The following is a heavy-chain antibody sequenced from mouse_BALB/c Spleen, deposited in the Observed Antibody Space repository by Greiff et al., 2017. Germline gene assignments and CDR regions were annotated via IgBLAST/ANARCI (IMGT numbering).Heavy chain of an antibody. CDR1: GFSLTGYG. CDR2: IWGDGST. J-gene: IGHJ3*01. V-gene: IGHV2-6-7*01. Sequence: VQGVESGPGLVAPSQSLSITCTVSGFSLTGYGVNWVRQPPGKGLEWLGMIWGDGSTDYNSALKSRLSISKDNSKSQVFLKMNSLQTDDTARYYCARDQGYDYDGFAYWGQGTLVTVSA. CDR3: ARDQGYDYDGFAY. D-gene: IGHD2-4*01.